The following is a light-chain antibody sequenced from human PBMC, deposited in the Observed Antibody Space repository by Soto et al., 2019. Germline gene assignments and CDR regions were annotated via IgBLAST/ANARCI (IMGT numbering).Light chain of an antibody. CDR1: QSVSSSY. CDR3: QQYGSSPWT. Sequence: EGMLTQSPGNLSLSPGERATLSYRASQSVSSSYLAWYQQKPGQAPRLLIYGASSRATGIPDRFSGSGSGTDFTLTISRLEPEDFVVYYCQQYGSSPWTFGQRTKVDIK. CDR2: GAS. J-gene: IGKJ1*01. V-gene: IGKV3-20*01.